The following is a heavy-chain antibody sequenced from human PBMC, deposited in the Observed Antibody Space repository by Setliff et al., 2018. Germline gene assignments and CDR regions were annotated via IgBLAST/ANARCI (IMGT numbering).Heavy chain of an antibody. J-gene: IGHJ6*04. D-gene: IGHD2-2*01. CDR1: GFTFSSFA. CDR3: AKEFTVVVPAALALDV. V-gene: IGHV3-23*01. CDR2: ISGSGNKT. Sequence: GGSLRLSCAASGFTFSSFAMSWVRQAPGKGLEWVASISGSGNKTFHADSVKGRFTISRDNSKNTLYLQMNGLRVDDSAVYHCAKEFTVVVPAALALDVWGKGTTVTVSS.